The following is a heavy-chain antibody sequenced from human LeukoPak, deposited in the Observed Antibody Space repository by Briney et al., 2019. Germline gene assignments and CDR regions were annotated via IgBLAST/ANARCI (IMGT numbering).Heavy chain of an antibody. CDR3: TTGIVVVPAAMDRVDY. D-gene: IGHD2-2*01. V-gene: IGHV3-15*01. Sequence: GGSLRLSCAASGFTFSNAWMSWVRQAPGKGLEGVGRIKSKTDGGTTDYAAPVKGRFTISRDDSKNTLYLQMNSLKTEDTAVYYCTTGIVVVPAAMDRVDYWGQGTLVTVSS. J-gene: IGHJ4*02. CDR2: IKSKTDGGTT. CDR1: GFTFSNAW.